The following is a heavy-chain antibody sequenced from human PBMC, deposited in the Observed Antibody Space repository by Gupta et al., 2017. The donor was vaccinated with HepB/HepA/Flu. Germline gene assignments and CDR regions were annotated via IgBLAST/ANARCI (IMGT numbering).Heavy chain of an antibody. D-gene: IGHD6-19*01. V-gene: IGHV3-53*01. CDR1: GFTVSRTY. CDR3: ARDSSGPLDY. J-gene: IGHJ4*02. CDR2: IYSGGST. Sequence: RLSCAASGFTVSRTYMSWVRQAPGKGLEWVSVIYSGGSTYYADSVKGRFTISRDNSKNTLYLQMNSLRAEDTAGDYCARDSSGPLDYWGQGTLVTVSS.